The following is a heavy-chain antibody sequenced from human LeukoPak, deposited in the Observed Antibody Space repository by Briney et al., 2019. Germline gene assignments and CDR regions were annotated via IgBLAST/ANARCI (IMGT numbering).Heavy chain of an antibody. Sequence: GGSLRLSCAASGFTFSTYSMNWVRQAPGKGLEWVSVIYSGGNTYYADSVKGRFTISRDNSKNTLYLQMNSLRAEDTAVYYCARGSRGGDCELDYWGQGTPVTVSS. CDR2: IYSGGNT. CDR1: GFTFSTYS. D-gene: IGHD2-21*02. V-gene: IGHV3-53*01. J-gene: IGHJ4*02. CDR3: ARGSRGGDCELDY.